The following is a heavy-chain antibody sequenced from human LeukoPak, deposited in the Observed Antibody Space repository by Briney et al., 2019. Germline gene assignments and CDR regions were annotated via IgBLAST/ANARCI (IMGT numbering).Heavy chain of an antibody. Sequence: SETLSLTCTVSVGSISSSDYYWGWIRQPPGKGLEWIGSVYYSGSTYYNPSLKSRVTISVDTSRTHFSLKLSSVTAADTAVYYCARQYGSSPIDYWGQGTLVTVSS. D-gene: IGHD6-13*01. CDR3: ARQYGSSPIDY. CDR1: VGSISSSDYY. V-gene: IGHV4-39*01. J-gene: IGHJ4*02. CDR2: VYYSGST.